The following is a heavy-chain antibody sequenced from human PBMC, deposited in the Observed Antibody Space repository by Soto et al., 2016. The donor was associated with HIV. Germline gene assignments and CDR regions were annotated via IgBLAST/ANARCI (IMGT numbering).Heavy chain of an antibody. D-gene: IGHD3-10*01. CDR1: GFTFGNYA. CDR2: ISDSGSNT. Sequence: EVNLLESGGGLVQPGGSLKLSCGASGFTFGNYAMSWVRQAPGKGLEWVSGISDSGSNTYYADSVKGRFTISRDNPKNTLYLHMNSLRAEDTAVYYCAKDLRMTMVQGFIDALDFWGQGTMVTVSS. J-gene: IGHJ3*01. V-gene: IGHV3-23*01. CDR3: AKDLRMTMVQGFIDALDF.